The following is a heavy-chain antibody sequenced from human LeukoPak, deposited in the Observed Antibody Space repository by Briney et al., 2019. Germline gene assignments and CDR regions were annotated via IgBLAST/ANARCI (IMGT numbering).Heavy chain of an antibody. V-gene: IGHV4-59*08. CDR3: ARHVWEIGSYLNFGD. J-gene: IGHJ4*02. CDR2: IYSSGST. D-gene: IGHD1-26*01. CDR1: GASMSGYY. Sequence: SETLSLTCTVSGASMSGYYWSWIRQPPGKGLEWIGYIYSSGSTNYNPSLRSRVTISIDTSKTQFSLSLRSVTAADTAVYYCARHVWEIGSYLNFGDWGQGTLVTVSS.